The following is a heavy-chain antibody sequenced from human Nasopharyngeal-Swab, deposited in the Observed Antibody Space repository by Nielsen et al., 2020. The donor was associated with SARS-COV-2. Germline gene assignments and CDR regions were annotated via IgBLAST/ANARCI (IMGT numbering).Heavy chain of an antibody. Sequence: GESLQISCAASGFTFSSYAMSWVRQAPGKGLEWVSAISGSGGSTYYADSVKGRFTISRDNSKNTLYLQMNSLRAEDTAVYYCAKEILMYDILKGAFDIWGQGTMVTVSS. CDR3: AKEILMYDILKGAFDI. CDR2: ISGSGGST. V-gene: IGHV3-23*01. J-gene: IGHJ3*02. D-gene: IGHD3-9*01. CDR1: GFTFSSYA.